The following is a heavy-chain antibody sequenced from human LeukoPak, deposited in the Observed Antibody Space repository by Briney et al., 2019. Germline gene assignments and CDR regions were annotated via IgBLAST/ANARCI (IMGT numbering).Heavy chain of an antibody. CDR3: ARDRYASYYDSSGYPDY. CDR1: GFTFSSYS. V-gene: IGHV3-21*01. J-gene: IGHJ4*02. D-gene: IGHD3-22*01. CDR2: ISSSSSYI. Sequence: GGSLRLSCAASGFTFSSYSMNWVRQAPGKGLEWVSSISSSSSYIYYADSVKGRFTISRGNAKNSLYLQMNSLRAEDTAVYYCARDRYASYYDSSGYPDYCGQGTLVTVSS.